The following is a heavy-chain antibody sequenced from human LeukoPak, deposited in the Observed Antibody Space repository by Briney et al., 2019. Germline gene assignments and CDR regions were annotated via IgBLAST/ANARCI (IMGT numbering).Heavy chain of an antibody. CDR1: GGTFSSYA. D-gene: IGHD3-22*01. V-gene: IGHV1-69*04. J-gene: IGHJ4*02. CDR2: IIPILGIA. CDR3: ARAGGDYYDSSGYFPFDY. Sequence: ASVKVSCKASGGTFSSYAISWVRQAPGQGFEWMGRIIPILGIANYAQKFQGRVTITADKSTSTAYMELSSLRSEDTAVYYCARAGGDYYDSSGYFPFDYWGQGTLVTVSS.